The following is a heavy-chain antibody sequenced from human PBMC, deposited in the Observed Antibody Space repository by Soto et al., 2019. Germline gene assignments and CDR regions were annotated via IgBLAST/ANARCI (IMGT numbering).Heavy chain of an antibody. V-gene: IGHV3-23*01. CDR3: GKNPNAGHVVTFDI. CDR1: GFTFRNYA. J-gene: IGHJ3*02. D-gene: IGHD1-1*01. CDR2: ISGSGGRT. Sequence: EVQLLESGGNLIQPGGSLRLSCAASGFTFRNYAMSWVRQAPGAGPEWVSGISGSGGRTYYADSVKGRFTISRDNSNSALFLQMNSLRAEHTALYYRGKNPNAGHVVTFDIWGRGTMVTVSS.